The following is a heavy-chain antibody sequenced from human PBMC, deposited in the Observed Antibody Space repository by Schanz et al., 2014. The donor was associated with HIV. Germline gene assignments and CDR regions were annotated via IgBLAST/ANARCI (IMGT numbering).Heavy chain of an antibody. Sequence: VQLVESGGGLVQPGGSLRLSCATSGFPFAAYAMTWVRQAPGKGPEWVSRINSDGSSTNYADSVKGRLTISRDNAKNTLYLQMNSLRVEDTAVYYCAKADEIRHFDWYHPPFDSWGQGTLVTVSS. CDR3: AKADEIRHFDWYHPPFDS. CDR1: GFPFAAYA. J-gene: IGHJ4*02. CDR2: INSDGSST. V-gene: IGHV3-23*04. D-gene: IGHD3-9*01.